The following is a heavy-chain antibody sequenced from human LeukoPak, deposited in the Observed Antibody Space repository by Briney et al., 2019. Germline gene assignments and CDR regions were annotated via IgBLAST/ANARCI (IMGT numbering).Heavy chain of an antibody. J-gene: IGHJ4*02. V-gene: IGHV4-30-4*08. CDR1: GGSISSGDYY. CDR2: IYYSGST. D-gene: IGHD2-2*01. CDR3: ARSGPLCSSTSCYLYYFDY. Sequence: SETLSLTCTVSGGSISSGDYYWSWIRQPPGKGLEWIGYIYYSGSTYYNPSLKGRVTLSVDTSKNQFSLKLSSVTAADTAVYYCARSGPLCSSTSCYLYYFDYWGQGTLVTVSS.